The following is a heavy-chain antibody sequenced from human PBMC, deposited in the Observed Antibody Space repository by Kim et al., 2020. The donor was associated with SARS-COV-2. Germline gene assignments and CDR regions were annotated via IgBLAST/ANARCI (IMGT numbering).Heavy chain of an antibody. D-gene: IGHD5-18*01. CDR1: GFTFSSYA. CDR3: ARNFGGGYSYGDAFDI. J-gene: IGHJ3*02. Sequence: GGSLRLSCAASGFTFSSYAMHWVRQAPGKGLEWVAVISYDGSNKYYADSVKGRFTISRDNSKNTLYLQMNSLRAEDTAVYYCARNFGGGYSYGDAFDIWG. V-gene: IGHV3-30-3*01. CDR2: ISYDGSNK.